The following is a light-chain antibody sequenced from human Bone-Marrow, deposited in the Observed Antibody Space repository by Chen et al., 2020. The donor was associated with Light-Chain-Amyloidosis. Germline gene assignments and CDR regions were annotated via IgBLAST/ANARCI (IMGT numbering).Light chain of an antibody. CDR2: RDT. CDR3: QSADSSGTYEVI. CDR1: DLPTKY. V-gene: IGLV3-25*03. J-gene: IGLJ2*01. Sequence: SYELTQPPPLSVSPGQTARLPCSGDDLPTKYAYWYQQKPGQAPVLVIHRDTERPSGISERFSGSSSGTAATLTISGVQAEDEADYHCQSADSSGTYEVIFGGGTKLTVL.